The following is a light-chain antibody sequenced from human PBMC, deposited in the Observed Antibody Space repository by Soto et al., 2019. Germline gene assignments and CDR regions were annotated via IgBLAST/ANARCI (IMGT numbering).Light chain of an antibody. CDR2: DVS. Sequence: QSVLTQPRSVSGSPGQSVTISCTGTSSDVGGYNYVSWYQQHPGKAPKLMIYDVSKRPSGVPDRFSGSKSGSTASLTISGLQAEDEADYSCCSYAGSYTVFGGGTRLTVL. CDR1: SSDVGGYNY. CDR3: CSYAGSYTV. V-gene: IGLV2-11*01. J-gene: IGLJ3*02.